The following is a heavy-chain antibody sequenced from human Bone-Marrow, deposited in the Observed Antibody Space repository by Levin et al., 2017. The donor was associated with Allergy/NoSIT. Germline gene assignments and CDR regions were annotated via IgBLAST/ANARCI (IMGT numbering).Heavy chain of an antibody. D-gene: IGHD3-22*01. V-gene: IGHV3-23*01. Sequence: GGSLRLSCAASGLIFSNYAMNWVRQAPGKGLEWVSLISGSGSNTHYADSVRGRFTFSRDNSNNTVYLQMNSLRAEDTAVYYCAGYDTSGYHSPLDYWGQGTLVTVSS. J-gene: IGHJ4*02. CDR1: GLIFSNYA. CDR2: ISGSGSNT. CDR3: AGYDTSGYHSPLDY.